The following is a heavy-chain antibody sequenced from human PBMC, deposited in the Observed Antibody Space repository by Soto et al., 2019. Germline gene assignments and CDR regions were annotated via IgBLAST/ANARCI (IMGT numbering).Heavy chain of an antibody. CDR1: VGSFSGYH. Sequence: QVQLQQWGAGLLKPSETLSLTCAVYVGSFSGYHWSWIRQPPGKGLEWIGEINHSGSTNYNPSFKSRVTISVDTSQNQFSLRLSSVTAADTAVYSCARGTWVRSAFDIWGQGTMVTVSS. J-gene: IGHJ3*02. V-gene: IGHV4-34*01. CDR2: INHSGST. CDR3: ARGTWVRSAFDI. D-gene: IGHD3-10*01.